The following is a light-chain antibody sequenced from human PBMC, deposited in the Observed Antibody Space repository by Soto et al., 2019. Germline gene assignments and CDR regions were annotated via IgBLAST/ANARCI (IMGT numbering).Light chain of an antibody. V-gene: IGLV1-44*01. CDR3: EAWDDNLNGVV. CDR1: SSNIGSNT. J-gene: IGLJ2*01. CDR2: SSI. Sequence: QPVLTQPPSASGTPGQRVTISCSGSSSNIGSNTVNWYQQFPGTAPKLLIYSSILRPSEVADRLSGCKSGTSASLAISALQYEDEADYYCEAWDDNLNGVVFGGGTKLTVL.